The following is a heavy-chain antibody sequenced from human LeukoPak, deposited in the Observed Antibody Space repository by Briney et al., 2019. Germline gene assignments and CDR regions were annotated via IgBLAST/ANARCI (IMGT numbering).Heavy chain of an antibody. Sequence: QSGGSLRLSCVVSGFSVSNNYVSWVRQAPGKGLEWVSVIYSGNTIKYADSVKGRFTISRDNAKNTLYLQANSLRAEDTAVYYCARARTRTGDDYWGQGTLVTVSS. J-gene: IGHJ4*02. D-gene: IGHD3-16*01. CDR3: ARARTRTGDDY. V-gene: IGHV3-66*01. CDR1: GFSVSNNY. CDR2: IYSGNTI.